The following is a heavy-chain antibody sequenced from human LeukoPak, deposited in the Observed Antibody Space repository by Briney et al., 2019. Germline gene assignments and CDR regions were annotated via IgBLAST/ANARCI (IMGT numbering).Heavy chain of an antibody. V-gene: IGHV3-23*01. J-gene: IGHJ1*01. D-gene: IGHD4-17*01. CDR2: VSGYSDRT. CDR3: AKGHGDYIPAEYIQH. Sequence: GRSLRLSCEASGFTFSHYAMNWVRQAPGKGLEWVSAVSGYSDRTYYADSVKGRFTISRDNSHDTLSLQMNSLRAEDTAVYYCAKGHGDYIPAEYIQHWGQGTLVTVSS. CDR1: GFTFSHYA.